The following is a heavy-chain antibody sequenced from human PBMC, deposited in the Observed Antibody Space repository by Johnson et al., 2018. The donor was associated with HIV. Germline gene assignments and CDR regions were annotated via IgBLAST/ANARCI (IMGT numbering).Heavy chain of an antibody. D-gene: IGHD5-24*01. CDR2: ISWNSGSI. Sequence: VQLVESGGGVVQPGGSLRLSCAASGFTFDDYAMHWVRQAPGKGLEWVSGISWNSGSIGYADSVKGRFTISRDNAKNSLYLQMNSLRAEDTALYYCAKGGWLQFNAFDIWGQGTMVTVSS. CDR3: AKGGWLQFNAFDI. V-gene: IGHV3-9*01. J-gene: IGHJ3*02. CDR1: GFTFDDYA.